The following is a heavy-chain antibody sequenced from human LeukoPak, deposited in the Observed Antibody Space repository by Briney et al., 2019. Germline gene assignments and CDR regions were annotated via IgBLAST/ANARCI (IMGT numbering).Heavy chain of an antibody. Sequence: SVKVSCKTFVGCFSSFGLVWVRQAPGQGLEWMGRIIPFLGIANYAQKFQGRATITADKSTRTAYMELTSLTSEDTAMYFCARAGSPTLNYFDAWGQGSLVSVSS. D-gene: IGHD1-1*01. J-gene: IGHJ5*02. CDR2: IIPFLGIA. CDR1: VGCFSSFG. CDR3: ARAGSPTLNYFDA. V-gene: IGHV1-69*04.